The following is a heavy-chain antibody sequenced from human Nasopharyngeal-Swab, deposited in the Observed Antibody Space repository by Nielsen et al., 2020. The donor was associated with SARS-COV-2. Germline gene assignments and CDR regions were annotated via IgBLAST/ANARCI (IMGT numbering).Heavy chain of an antibody. CDR3: AREVFEVPAATYYYYYYYMDV. V-gene: IGHV1-18*01. Sequence: WVRQATGQGLEWMGWISAYNGNTNYAQKLQGRVTMTTDTSTSTAYMELRSLRSDDTSVYYCAREVFEVPAATYYYYYYYMDVWGKGTTVTVSS. J-gene: IGHJ6*03. CDR2: ISAYNGNT. D-gene: IGHD2-2*01.